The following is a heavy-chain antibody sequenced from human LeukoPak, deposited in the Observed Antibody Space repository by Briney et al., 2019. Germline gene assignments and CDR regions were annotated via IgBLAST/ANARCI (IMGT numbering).Heavy chain of an antibody. D-gene: IGHD6-6*01. CDR1: GYTFTAYY. V-gene: IGHV1-2*02. Sequence: ASVKVSCKTSGYTFTAYYMHWVRQAPGQGLEWMGWLYPNSGGTEYVEKFQGRVTMTRDTSTSTAYMELSRLTSDDTAVYYCASVTYSDSSSDFDYWGQGTLVTVSS. J-gene: IGHJ4*02. CDR3: ASVTYSDSSSDFDY. CDR2: LYPNSGGT.